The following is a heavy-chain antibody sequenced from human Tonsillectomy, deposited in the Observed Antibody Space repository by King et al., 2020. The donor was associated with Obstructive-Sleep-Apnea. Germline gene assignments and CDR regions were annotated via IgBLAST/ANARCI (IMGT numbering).Heavy chain of an antibody. CDR1: GYTFTSYG. J-gene: IGHJ4*02. CDR3: ARDSNIAVAWYFDY. Sequence: VQLVESGAEVKKPGASVKVSCKASGYTFTSYGISWVRQSPGQGLEWMGWISPYNGNTNYAQKLQGRVTMTTDTSTSPAYMELRSLRSDDTALYYCARDSNIAVAWYFDYWGQGTLVTVSS. V-gene: IGHV1-18*04. CDR2: ISPYNGNT. D-gene: IGHD6-19*01.